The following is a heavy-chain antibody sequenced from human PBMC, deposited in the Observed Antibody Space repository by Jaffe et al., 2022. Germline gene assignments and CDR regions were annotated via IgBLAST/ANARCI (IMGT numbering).Heavy chain of an antibody. CDR3: ARHGYSSGWYDPLGAFDI. V-gene: IGHV4-39*01. J-gene: IGHJ3*02. Sequence: QLQLQESGPGLVKPSETLSLTCTVSGGSISSSSYYWGWIRQPPGKGLEWIGSIYYSGSTYYNPSLKSRVTISVDTSKNQFSLKLSSVTAADTAVYYCARHGYSSGWYDPLGAFDIWGQGTMVTVSS. D-gene: IGHD6-19*01. CDR1: GGSISSSSYY. CDR2: IYYSGST.